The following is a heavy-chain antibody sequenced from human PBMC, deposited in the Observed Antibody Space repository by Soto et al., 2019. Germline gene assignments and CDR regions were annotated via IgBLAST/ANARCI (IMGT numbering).Heavy chain of an antibody. D-gene: IGHD3-22*01. V-gene: IGHV3-21*01. Sequence: GGSLRLSCAASGFTFSSYVIHWVRQAPGKGLEWVSSISGGSSHISYADSVKGRFTISRDNAKKSLYLQMNSLRAEDTAVYYCAGDSSAYYWLDFWGQGTLVTVAS. CDR1: GFTFSSYV. J-gene: IGHJ4*02. CDR3: AGDSSAYYWLDF. CDR2: ISGGSSHI.